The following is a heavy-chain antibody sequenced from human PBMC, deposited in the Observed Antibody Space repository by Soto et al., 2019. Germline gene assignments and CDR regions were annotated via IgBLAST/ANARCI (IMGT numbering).Heavy chain of an antibody. Sequence: ASVKVSCKASGYTFTGYYVHWVRQAPGQGLEWMGWINPNSGGTNYAQKFQGWVTMTRDTSISTAYMELSRLRSDDTAVYYCARYYRPDYDIIFYTPANLDAFDIWGQGTMVTGSS. J-gene: IGHJ3*02. CDR1: GYTFTGYY. CDR3: ARYYRPDYDIIFYTPANLDAFDI. D-gene: IGHD3-22*01. V-gene: IGHV1-2*04. CDR2: INPNSGGT.